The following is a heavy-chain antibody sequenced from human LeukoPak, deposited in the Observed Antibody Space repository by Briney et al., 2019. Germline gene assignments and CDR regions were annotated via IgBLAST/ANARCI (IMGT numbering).Heavy chain of an antibody. D-gene: IGHD3-9*01. CDR2: IYTSGST. V-gene: IGHV4-4*07. J-gene: IGHJ4*02. CDR1: GGPISSYY. CDR3: ARENYDILTGYFTFDY. Sequence: SETLSLTCTVSGGPISSYYWSWIRQPAGKGLEGIGRIYTSGSTNYNPSLKSRVTMSVDTSKNQFSLKLSSVTAADTAVYYCARENYDILTGYFTFDYWGQGTLVTVSS.